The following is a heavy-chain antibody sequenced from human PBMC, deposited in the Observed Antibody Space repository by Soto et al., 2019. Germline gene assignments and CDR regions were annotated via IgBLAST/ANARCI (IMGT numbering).Heavy chain of an antibody. J-gene: IGHJ4*02. D-gene: IGHD6-19*01. CDR2: IRSKAYGGTT. CDR3: TRDRGIAVADPFDY. Sequence: GGSLRLSCTASGFTFGDYAMSWFRQAPGKGLEWVGFIRSKAYGGTTEYAASVKGRFTISRDDSKSIAYLQMNSLKTEDTAVYYCTRDRGIAVADPFDYWGQGTLVTVSS. CDR1: GFTFGDYA. V-gene: IGHV3-49*03.